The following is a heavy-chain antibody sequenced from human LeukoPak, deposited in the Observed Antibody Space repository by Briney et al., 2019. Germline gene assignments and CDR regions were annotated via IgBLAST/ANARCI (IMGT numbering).Heavy chain of an antibody. D-gene: IGHD6-19*01. CDR2: VNQDGSEK. J-gene: IGHJ4*02. CDR1: GFTFSTHW. CDR3: ASGTGWIFDY. V-gene: IGHV3-7*01. Sequence: GGSLRLSCAASGFTFSTHWMIWVRQAPGKGLEWVANVNQDGSEKQYVDSVKGRFTISRDNAKNSLYLQMNSLRAEDTAVYYCASGTGWIFDYWGQGTLVTVSS.